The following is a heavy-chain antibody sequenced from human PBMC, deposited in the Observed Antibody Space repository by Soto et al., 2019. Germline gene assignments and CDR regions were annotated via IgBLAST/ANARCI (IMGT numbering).Heavy chain of an antibody. CDR3: ATRPLIPGAL. CDR1: GFTFSSND. J-gene: IGHJ3*01. D-gene: IGHD2-2*02. CDR2: IYSGGST. V-gene: IGHV3-53*01. Sequence: EVQLVESGGGLIQPGGSLRLSCAASGFTFSSNDMNWVRQAPGKGLEWVSLIYSGGSTYYADSVKGRFTISRDNSKNTLYLQMSSLRAEDTAVYYCATRPLIPGALWGQGTMVTVSS.